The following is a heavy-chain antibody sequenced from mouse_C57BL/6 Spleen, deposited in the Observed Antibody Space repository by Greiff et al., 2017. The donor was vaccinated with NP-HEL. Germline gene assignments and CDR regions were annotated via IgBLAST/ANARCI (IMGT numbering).Heavy chain of an antibody. J-gene: IGHJ4*01. D-gene: IGHD3-3*01. V-gene: IGHV1-80*01. CDR1: GYAFSSYW. CDR2: IYPGDGDT. Sequence: VQLQQSGAELVKPGASVKISCKASGYAFSSYWMNWVKQRPGKGLEWIGQIYPGDGDTNYNGKFKGKATLTADKSSSTAYMQRSSLTSEDSAVYFWARGEGDAYAMDYWGQGTSVTVSS. CDR3: ARGEGDAYAMDY.